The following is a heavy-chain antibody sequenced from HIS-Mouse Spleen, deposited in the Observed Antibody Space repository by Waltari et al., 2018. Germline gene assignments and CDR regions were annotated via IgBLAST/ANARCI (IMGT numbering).Heavy chain of an antibody. V-gene: IGHV4-39*07. J-gene: IGHJ2*01. CDR3: AREIPYSSSWYDWYFDL. CDR2: IYYSGST. Sequence: GPGLVKPSETLSLTCTVSGGSISSSSYYWGWIRQPPGKGLEWIGSIYYSGSTYYNPSLKSRFTISVDTSKNQFSLKLSSVTAADTAVYYCAREIPYSSSWYDWYFDLWGRGTLVTVSS. CDR1: GGSISSSSYY. D-gene: IGHD6-13*01.